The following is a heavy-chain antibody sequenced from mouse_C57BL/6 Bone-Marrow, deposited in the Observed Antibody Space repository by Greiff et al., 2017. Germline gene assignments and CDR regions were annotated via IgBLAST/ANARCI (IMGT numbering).Heavy chain of an antibody. CDR2: IDPENGDT. V-gene: IGHV14-4*01. D-gene: IGHD1-1*01. J-gene: IGHJ2*01. CDR3: TPVYYYGGY. CDR1: GFNIKDDY. Sequence: EVKLVESGAELVRPGASVKLSCTASGFNIKDDYMHWVKQSPEQGLEWIGWIDPENGDTEYASKFQGKATITADTSSNTAYLQLSSLTSEDTAVSYCTPVYYYGGYWGQGTTLTVSS.